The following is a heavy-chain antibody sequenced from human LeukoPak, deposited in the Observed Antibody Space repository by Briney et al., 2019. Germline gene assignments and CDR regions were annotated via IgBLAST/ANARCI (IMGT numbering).Heavy chain of an antibody. Sequence: PVGSLRPSCAASGFTFSSYWMSWVRQAPGKGLEWVANIKQDGSEKYYVDSVKGRFTISRGNAKNSLYLQMNSLRAEDTAVYYCAREGNYYDSSGYYGYWGQGTLVTVSS. CDR1: GFTFSSYW. D-gene: IGHD3-22*01. CDR3: AREGNYYDSSGYYGY. J-gene: IGHJ4*02. V-gene: IGHV3-7*01. CDR2: IKQDGSEK.